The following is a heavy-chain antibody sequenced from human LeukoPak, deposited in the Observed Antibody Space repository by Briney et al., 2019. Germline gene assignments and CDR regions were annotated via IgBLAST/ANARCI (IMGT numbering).Heavy chain of an antibody. CDR3: ARLIEQLVLAFDI. CDR1: GYSFTSYW. CDR2: IYPGDSDT. Sequence: GESLKISCKGAGYSFTSYWIGWVRQMPGKGLEWVGIIYPGDSDTRYSPSFQGQVTISADNTISTAYLQWSSMKASDTAMYYCARLIEQLVLAFDIWGQGTMVTVSS. V-gene: IGHV5-51*01. D-gene: IGHD6-6*01. J-gene: IGHJ3*02.